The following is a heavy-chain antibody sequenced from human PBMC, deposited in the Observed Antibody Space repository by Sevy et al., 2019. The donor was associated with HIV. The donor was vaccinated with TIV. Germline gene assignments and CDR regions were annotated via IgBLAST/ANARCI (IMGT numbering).Heavy chain of an antibody. CDR2: IYHSGST. J-gene: IGHJ4*02. CDR1: GGSISSSNW. Sequence: SETLSLTCAVSGGSISSSNWWSWVCQPPGKGLEWIGEIYHSGSTNYNPSLKSRVTISVDKSKNQFSLKLSSVTAADTAVYYCARAYSSGAEIDYWGQGTLVTVSS. V-gene: IGHV4-4*02. D-gene: IGHD6-19*01. CDR3: ARAYSSGAEIDY.